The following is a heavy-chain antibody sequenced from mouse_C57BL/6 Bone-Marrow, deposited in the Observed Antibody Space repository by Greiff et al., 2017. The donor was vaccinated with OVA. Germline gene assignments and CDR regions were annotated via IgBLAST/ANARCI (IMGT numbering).Heavy chain of an antibody. CDR1: GYTFTDHT. Sequence: QVQLQQSDAELVKPGASVKISCKVSGYTFTDHTIHWMKQRPEQGLEWIGYIYPRDGSTKYNEKFKGKATLTADKSSSTAYMQLNSLTSEDSAVYVCARGDYGSSPHWYFDVWGTGTTVTVSS. J-gene: IGHJ1*03. CDR3: ARGDYGSSPHWYFDV. CDR2: IYPRDGST. V-gene: IGHV1-78*01. D-gene: IGHD1-1*01.